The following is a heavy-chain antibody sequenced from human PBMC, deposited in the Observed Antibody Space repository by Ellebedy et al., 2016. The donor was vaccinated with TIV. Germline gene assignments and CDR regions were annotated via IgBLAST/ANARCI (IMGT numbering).Heavy chain of an antibody. V-gene: IGHV3-23*01. Sequence: GESLKISCAASGFTFSNYAIRWVRQAPGKGLEWVSAITISGGTTFYAGSVKSRFSISSNNSKNTLYRQMNSLSAEDTAVYYCARGFCSGGSCRVLFDYWGQGTLVTVSS. J-gene: IGHJ4*02. D-gene: IGHD2-15*01. CDR1: GFTFSNYA. CDR3: ARGFCSGGSCRVLFDY. CDR2: ITISGGTT.